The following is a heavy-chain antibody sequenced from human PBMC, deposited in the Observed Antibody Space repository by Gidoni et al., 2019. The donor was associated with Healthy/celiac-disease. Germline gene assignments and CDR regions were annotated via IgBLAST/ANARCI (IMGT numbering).Heavy chain of an antibody. CDR3: ASPADYGDYYGMDV. CDR2: ISAYNGNT. Sequence: QVQLVQSGAEVKKPGASVKVSCKASGYTFTSYGSSWVRQAPGQGLEWMGWISAYNGNTNDAQKLQGRVTMTTDTSTSTAYMELRSLRSDDTAVYYGASPADYGDYYGMDVWGQGTTVTVSS. V-gene: IGHV1-18*01. D-gene: IGHD4-17*01. J-gene: IGHJ6*02. CDR1: GYTFTSYG.